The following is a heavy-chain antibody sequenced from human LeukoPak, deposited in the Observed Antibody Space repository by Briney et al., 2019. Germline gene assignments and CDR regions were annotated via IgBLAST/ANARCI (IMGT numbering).Heavy chain of an antibody. CDR2: INHSGST. CDR1: GGSFSGYY. J-gene: IGHJ4*02. Sequence: TSETLSLTCAVYGGSFSGYYWSWIRQPPGKGLEWIGEINHSGSTNYNPSLKSRVTISVDTSKNQFSLKLSSVTAADTAVYYCATRIAARREGDYWGQGTLVTVSS. D-gene: IGHD6-6*01. CDR3: ATRIAARREGDY. V-gene: IGHV4-34*01.